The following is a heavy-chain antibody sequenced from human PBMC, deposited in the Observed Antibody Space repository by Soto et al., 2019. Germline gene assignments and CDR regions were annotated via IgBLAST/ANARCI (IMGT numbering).Heavy chain of an antibody. V-gene: IGHV4-38-2*01. CDR2: IYHGGSV. CDR3: ARTFDYYGMDV. J-gene: IGHJ6*02. D-gene: IGHD3-3*01. CDR1: GYSMTSGYY. Sequence: SETLSLTCAVSGYSMTSGYYWGLVRQPPGKGLEWLGSIYHGGSVYYNPSLKSRVTLSLDASKNHFSLHLTSVTAADTAVYYCARTFDYYGMDVWGQGTAVTVSS.